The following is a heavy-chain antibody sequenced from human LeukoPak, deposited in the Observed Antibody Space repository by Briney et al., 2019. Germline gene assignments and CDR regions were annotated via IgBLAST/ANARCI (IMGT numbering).Heavy chain of an antibody. CDR2: IYYSGST. D-gene: IGHD1-26*01. J-gene: IGHJ5*02. CDR3: ARTSGSHGGFDP. Sequence: SETLSLTCTVSGGSIGSSSYYWGWIRQPPGKGLEWIGSIYYSGSTYYSQSLKSRVTISVDTSKNQFSLKLNSVTAADTAVYYCARTSGSHGGFDPRGQGTLVTVSS. CDR1: GGSIGSSSYY. V-gene: IGHV4-39*01.